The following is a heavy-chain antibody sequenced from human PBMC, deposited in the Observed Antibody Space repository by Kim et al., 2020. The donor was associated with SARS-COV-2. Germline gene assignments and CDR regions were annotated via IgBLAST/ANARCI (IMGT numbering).Heavy chain of an antibody. V-gene: IGHV4-39*01. CDR3: ARSRLWFDP. Sequence: SRSTSHNPSPKSRVTISVDTAKNQVSLKLSSVTAAGTAVYYCARSRLWFDPWGQGTLVTVSS. CDR2: SRST. J-gene: IGHJ5*02.